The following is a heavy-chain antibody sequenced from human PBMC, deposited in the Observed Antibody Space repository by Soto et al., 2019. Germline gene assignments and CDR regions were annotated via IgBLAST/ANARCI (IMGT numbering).Heavy chain of an antibody. V-gene: IGHV1-3*01. D-gene: IGHD2-15*01. J-gene: IGHJ4*02. CDR2: INAGNGNT. CDR1: GYTFTNYA. CDR3: ARAPGGPDGPGDY. Sequence: QVQLVQSGAEVKKPGASVKVSCKASGYTFTNYAMHWVRQAPGQRLEWMGWINAGNGNTKYSQKFQGRVTITRDTSASPANMDLSTLRAEDTAVYSWARAPGGPDGPGDYWGQGTLVTVSS.